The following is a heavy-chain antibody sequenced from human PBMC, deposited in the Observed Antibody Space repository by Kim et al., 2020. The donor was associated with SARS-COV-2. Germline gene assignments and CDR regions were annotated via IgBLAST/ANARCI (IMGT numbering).Heavy chain of an antibody. D-gene: IGHD3-22*01. J-gene: IGHJ5*02. V-gene: IGHV1-69*04. Sequence: KFQGRVTITADKSTSTAYMELSSLRSEDTAVYYCARDESSYYYDSRRFDPWGQGTLVTVSS. CDR3: ARDESSYYYDSRRFDP.